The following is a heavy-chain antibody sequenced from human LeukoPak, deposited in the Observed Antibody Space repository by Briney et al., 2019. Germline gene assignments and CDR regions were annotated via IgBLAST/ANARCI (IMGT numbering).Heavy chain of an antibody. CDR3: ARDLYSSSWSDCFDP. J-gene: IGHJ5*02. V-gene: IGHV3-7*01. CDR2: IKQDGSEK. CDR1: GFTFSSYW. Sequence: GGSLRLSCAASGFTFSSYWMSWVRQAPGKGLEWVPNIKQDGSEKYYVDSVRGRFTISRDNAKNSLYLQMNSLRAEDTAVYYCARDLYSSSWSDCFDPWGQGTLVTVSS. D-gene: IGHD6-13*01.